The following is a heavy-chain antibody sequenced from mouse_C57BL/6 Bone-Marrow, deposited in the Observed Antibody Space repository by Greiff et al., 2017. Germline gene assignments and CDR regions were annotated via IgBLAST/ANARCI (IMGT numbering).Heavy chain of an antibody. Sequence: EVQLQQSGTVLARPGASVNMSCKTSGYTFTSYWMHWVKQRPGQGLEWIGAIYPGNSDTSYNQKFKGKAKLTAVTSASTAYMELSSLTNEDSAVYYCSWVKFAYWGQGTLVTVSA. CDR3: SWVKFAY. CDR2: IYPGNSDT. CDR1: GYTFTSYW. D-gene: IGHD2-2*01. J-gene: IGHJ3*01. V-gene: IGHV1-5*01.